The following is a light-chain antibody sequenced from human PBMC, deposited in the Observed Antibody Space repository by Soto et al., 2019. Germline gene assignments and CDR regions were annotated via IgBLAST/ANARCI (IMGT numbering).Light chain of an antibody. CDR1: SSDIGDYDY. J-gene: IGLJ2*01. CDR2: EVT. Sequence: QSALTQPPSASGSPGQSVTISCTGTSSDIGDYDYVSWYQQHPGKAPKLIIYEVTKRPSGVPDRLSGSKSGNSASLTVSGLQAEDEGDYFCSSYARRNNLLFGGGTKLTVL. V-gene: IGLV2-8*01. CDR3: SSYARRNNLL.